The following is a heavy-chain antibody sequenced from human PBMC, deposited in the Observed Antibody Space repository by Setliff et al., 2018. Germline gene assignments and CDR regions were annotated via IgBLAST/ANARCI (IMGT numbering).Heavy chain of an antibody. D-gene: IGHD2-8*01. V-gene: IGHV4-61*02. CDR1: GDSISSGSYY. CDR2: VYTSGSI. Sequence: SETLSLTCTVSGDSISSGSYYWNWVRQSAGKGLEWIGRVYTSGSINYNPSLESRVTISVDTSKNQFSLRMTSVSAADTAVYYCAKEHVVISFVTNTHHHYGMDVWGQGATVTVSS. J-gene: IGHJ6*02. CDR3: AKEHVVISFVTNTHHHYGMDV.